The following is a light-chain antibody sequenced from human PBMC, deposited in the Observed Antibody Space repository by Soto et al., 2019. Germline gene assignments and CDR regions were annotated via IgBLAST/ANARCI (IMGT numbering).Light chain of an antibody. CDR2: DVS. CDR1: SSDVGGYSY. CDR3: ASYTTSSTYV. J-gene: IGLJ1*01. V-gene: IGLV2-14*01. Sequence: QSVLTQPASLSGSPGQSIPISCTGTSSDVGGYSYVSWYQQQPGKAPKLVISDVSNRPSGVSDRFSGSKSGNTASLTISGLQTEDEADYYCASYTTSSTYVFGTGTKVTVL.